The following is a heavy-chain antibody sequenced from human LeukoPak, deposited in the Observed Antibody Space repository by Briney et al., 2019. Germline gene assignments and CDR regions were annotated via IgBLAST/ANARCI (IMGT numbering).Heavy chain of an antibody. V-gene: IGHV1-46*01. D-gene: IGHD5-18*01. J-gene: IGHJ4*02. CDR1: GYTFTSYY. CDR2: INPSGGST. CDR3: ARVPLFDVDTAMVSDY. Sequence: GASVKVSCKASGYTFTSYYMHWVRQAPGQGLEWMGIINPSGGSTSYAQKFQGRVTMTTDTSTSTAYMELRSLRSDDTAVYYCARVPLFDVDTAMVSDYWGQGTLVTVSS.